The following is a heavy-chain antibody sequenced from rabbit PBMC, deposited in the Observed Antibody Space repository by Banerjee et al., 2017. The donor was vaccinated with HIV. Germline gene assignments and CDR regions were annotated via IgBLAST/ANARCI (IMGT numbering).Heavy chain of an antibody. Sequence: QLKESGGGLVQPGGSLTLTCTVSGFSLSSYYMSWVRQAPGKGLEWIGYVVPVFGSAYSAGWVNGRFTVSSHNAQNTPYLQLNSLTAADTATYFCGRDLPYASSNFLWGPGTLVTVS. CDR3: GRDLPYASSNFL. CDR1: GFSLSSYY. V-gene: IGHV1S7*01. CDR2: VVPVFGSA. D-gene: IGHD1-1*01. J-gene: IGHJ6*01.